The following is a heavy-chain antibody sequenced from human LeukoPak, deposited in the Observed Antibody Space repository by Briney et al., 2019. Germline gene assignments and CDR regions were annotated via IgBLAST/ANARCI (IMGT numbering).Heavy chain of an antibody. CDR1: GFTVSSNY. Sequence: GGSLRLSCAASGFTVSSNYMSWVRQAPGKGLEWVSVIYTGGSTYYADSVKDRFTISRDNSKNTLYLQINSLRAEDTAVYYCARDRHYYGMDVWGQGTTVTFSS. V-gene: IGHV3-66*01. CDR2: IYTGGST. J-gene: IGHJ6*02. CDR3: ARDRHYYGMDV.